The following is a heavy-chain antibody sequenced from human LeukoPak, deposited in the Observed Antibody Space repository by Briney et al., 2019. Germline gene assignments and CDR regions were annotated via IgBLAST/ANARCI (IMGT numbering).Heavy chain of an antibody. CDR2: ISAYNGNT. CDR1: GYAFTSYG. J-gene: IGHJ5*02. Sequence: ASVKVSCKASGYAFTSYGISWVRQAPGQGLEWMGWISAYNGNTNYAQKLQGRVTMTTDTSTSTAYMEPRSLRSDDTAVYYCARGVGEGVVVPAAIGNWFDPWGQGTLVTVSS. CDR3: ARGVGEGVVVPAAIGNWFDP. D-gene: IGHD2-2*01. V-gene: IGHV1-18*01.